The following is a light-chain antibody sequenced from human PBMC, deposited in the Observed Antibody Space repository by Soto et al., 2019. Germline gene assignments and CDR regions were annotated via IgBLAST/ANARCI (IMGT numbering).Light chain of an antibody. Sequence: QSVLTQPPSVSGSPGQSVAISCTGTSSDVGNSNGVSWYHQPPGTAPKLMIYDVNNRPSGVPDRFSGSKSGNTASLTISGLQAEDEGDYDCSSYTSSSTYVFGTGTKVTV. J-gene: IGLJ1*01. CDR2: DVN. CDR3: SSYTSSSTYV. V-gene: IGLV2-18*02. CDR1: SSDVGNSNG.